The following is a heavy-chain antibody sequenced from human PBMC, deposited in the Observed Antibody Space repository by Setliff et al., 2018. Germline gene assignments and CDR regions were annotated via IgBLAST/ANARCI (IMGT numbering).Heavy chain of an antibody. CDR2: IIGSGIST. V-gene: IGHV3-23*01. D-gene: IGHD3-3*01. Sequence: GSLRLSCAASGFSFSSYAMSWVRQAPGQGLEWVSSIIGSGISTYYADSVQGRFTISRDNHKNTLYLQMNSLRVEDTAIYYCAKSPHDFWSGRVFFDYWGQGILVTVSS. CDR3: AKSPHDFWSGRVFFDY. CDR1: GFSFSSYA. J-gene: IGHJ4*01.